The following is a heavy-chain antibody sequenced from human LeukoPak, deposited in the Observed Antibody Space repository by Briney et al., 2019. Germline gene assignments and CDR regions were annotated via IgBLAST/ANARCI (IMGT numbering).Heavy chain of an antibody. J-gene: IGHJ4*02. V-gene: IGHV3-64*01. CDR1: GFTFSSYA. CDR3: AKSSLYCTSTSCSYYFDY. D-gene: IGHD2-2*01. Sequence: SGGSLRLSCAASGFTFSSYAMHWVRQAPGKGLEYVSAISSNGGSTYYANSVKGRFTISRDNSKNTLYLQMGSLRAEDMAVYYCAKSSLYCTSTSCSYYFDYWGQGTLVTVSS. CDR2: ISSNGGST.